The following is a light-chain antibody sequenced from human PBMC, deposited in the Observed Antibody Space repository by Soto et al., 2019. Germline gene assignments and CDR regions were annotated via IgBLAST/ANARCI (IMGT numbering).Light chain of an antibody. V-gene: IGLV2-14*01. Sequence: QSVLTQPASVSGSPGQSITISCTGTSSDVGGYNYVSWYQQHPGKAPKLMIYDVSNRPSGVSSRVSDSKSGNTASLTISGLQAEDEADYYGSSYTSSSTLLVFGTGTKVTVL. J-gene: IGLJ1*01. CDR2: DVS. CDR1: SSDVGGYNY. CDR3: SSYTSSSTLLV.